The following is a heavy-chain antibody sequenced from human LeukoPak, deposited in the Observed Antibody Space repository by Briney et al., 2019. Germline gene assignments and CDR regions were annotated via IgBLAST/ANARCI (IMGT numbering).Heavy chain of an antibody. D-gene: IGHD3-22*01. CDR1: GFTFSSYG. CDR2: IRYDGSNK. Sequence: GGSLRLSCAASGFTFSSYGMHWVRQAPGKGLEWVAFIRYDGSNKYYADSVKGRFTISRDNSKNTLYLQMNSLRAEDTAVYYCAKEGYYYDSSGYYSSYYYYMDVWGKGTTVTISS. V-gene: IGHV3-30*02. CDR3: AKEGYYYDSSGYYSSYYYYMDV. J-gene: IGHJ6*03.